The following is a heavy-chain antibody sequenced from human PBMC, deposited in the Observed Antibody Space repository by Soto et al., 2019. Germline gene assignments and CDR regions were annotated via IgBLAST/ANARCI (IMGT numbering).Heavy chain of an antibody. CDR2: INSDGSST. D-gene: IGHD7-27*01. Sequence: GGSLRLSCAASGFTFSSYWMHWVRQAPGKGLVWVSRINSDGSSTSYADSVKGRFTISRDNAKNTLYLQMNSLRTEDTSVYYCARMLGISPYDAFDIWGQGTMVTVSS. CDR1: GFTFSSYW. V-gene: IGHV3-74*01. CDR3: ARMLGISPYDAFDI. J-gene: IGHJ3*02.